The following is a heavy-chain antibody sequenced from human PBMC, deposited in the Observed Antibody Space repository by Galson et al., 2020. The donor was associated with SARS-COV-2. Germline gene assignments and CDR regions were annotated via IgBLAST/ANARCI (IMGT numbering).Heavy chain of an antibody. V-gene: IGHV1-69*13. CDR3: ARHLDNNLYDYHGMDV. CDR2: IIPIFGAT. D-gene: IGHD3-3*01. Sequence: SVKVYCKASVGTFSRYSITWVRQAPGQGLEWMGGIIPIFGATNYAQKFQDRVVITADESTSTAYMELSSLRSEDTAVYYCARHLDNNLYDYHGMDVWGQGTTVTVSS. J-gene: IGHJ6*02. CDR1: VGTFSRYS.